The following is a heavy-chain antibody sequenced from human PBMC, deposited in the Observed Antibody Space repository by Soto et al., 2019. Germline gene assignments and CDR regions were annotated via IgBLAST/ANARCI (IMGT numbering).Heavy chain of an antibody. Sequence: SGPTLVNPTQTLTLTCTFSGFSLSTSGMCVSWIRQPPGKALEWLALIDWDDDKYYSTSLKTRLTISKDTSKNQVVLTMTNMDPVDTATYYCARIQDSSGWLPGYHFDYWGQGTLVTVSS. CDR1: GFSLSTSGMC. D-gene: IGHD6-19*01. J-gene: IGHJ4*02. V-gene: IGHV2-70*01. CDR3: ARIQDSSGWLPGYHFDY. CDR2: IDWDDDK.